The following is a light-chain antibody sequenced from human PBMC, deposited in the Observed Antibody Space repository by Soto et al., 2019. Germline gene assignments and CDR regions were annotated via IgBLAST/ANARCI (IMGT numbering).Light chain of an antibody. Sequence: EIVMPQSPATLSVSPGERATLSCRDSQSVSTNLAWYQHKPGQAPRLLIYGASTRATGIPASFSGSGSGTEFTLTISSLQSEDFAVYYCQHYNNWPPWTFGQGTKVDIK. CDR1: QSVSTN. V-gene: IGKV3-15*01. J-gene: IGKJ1*01. CDR3: QHYNNWPPWT. CDR2: GAS.